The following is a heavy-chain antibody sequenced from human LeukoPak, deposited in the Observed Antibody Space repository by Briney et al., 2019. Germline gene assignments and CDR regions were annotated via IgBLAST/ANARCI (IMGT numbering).Heavy chain of an antibody. J-gene: IGHJ6*04. CDR2: INPDGSEK. CDR3: ARDLAAWDV. CDR1: GSTFSNYW. Sequence: GGSLRLSCAASGSTFSNYWMSWVHQAPGKGLEWVANINPDGSEKYSVDSVTGRFTISRDNAENTMFLQMNSLRAEDSAIYYCARDLAAWDVWGKGTTVTVSS. V-gene: IGHV3-7*01.